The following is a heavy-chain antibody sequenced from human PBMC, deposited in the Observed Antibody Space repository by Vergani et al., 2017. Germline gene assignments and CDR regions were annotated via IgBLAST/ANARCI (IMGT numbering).Heavy chain of an antibody. V-gene: IGHV4-59*01. CDR3: ARAAAGRDWYYYYYMDV. Sequence: QVQLQESGPGLVKPSETLSLTCTVSGGSISSYYWSWIRQPPGKGLEWIGYIYYSGSTNYNPSLKSRVTISVDTSKNQFSLKLSSVTAAGTAVYYCARAAAGRDWYYYYYMDVWGKGTTVTVSS. CDR1: GGSISSYY. CDR2: IYYSGST. D-gene: IGHD6-13*01. J-gene: IGHJ6*03.